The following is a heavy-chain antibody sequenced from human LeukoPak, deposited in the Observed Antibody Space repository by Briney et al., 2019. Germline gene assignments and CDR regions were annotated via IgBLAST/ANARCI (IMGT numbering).Heavy chain of an antibody. CDR1: GFTFNNYG. CDR3: AKGHGEPKKWELLNYFDY. J-gene: IGHJ4*02. CDR2: ISYDGSNK. V-gene: IGHV3-30*18. D-gene: IGHD1-26*01. Sequence: GGSLRLSCAASGFTFNNYGMHWVRQAPGKGLEWVAVISYDGSNKYYADSVKGRFTISRDNSKNTLYLQMNSLRAEDTAVYYCAKGHGEPKKWELLNYFDYWGQGTLVTVSS.